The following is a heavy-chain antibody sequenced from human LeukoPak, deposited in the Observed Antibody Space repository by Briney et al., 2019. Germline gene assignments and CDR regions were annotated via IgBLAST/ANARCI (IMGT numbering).Heavy chain of an antibody. D-gene: IGHD3-22*01. CDR1: GFTFGSYG. CDR3: ARDGVRSGYHEGPDY. CDR2: IWYDGSNK. J-gene: IGHJ4*02. V-gene: IGHV3-33*01. Sequence: GGSLRLSCAASGFTFGSYGMHWVRQAPGKGLEWVAVIWYDGSNKYLADSVKGRFTISRDNSKNTLYLQMNSLRAEDTAVYYCARDGVRSGYHEGPDYWGQGTLVTVSS.